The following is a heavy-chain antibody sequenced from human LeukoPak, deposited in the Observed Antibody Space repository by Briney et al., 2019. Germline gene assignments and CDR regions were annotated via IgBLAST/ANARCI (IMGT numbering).Heavy chain of an antibody. J-gene: IGHJ5*02. V-gene: IGHV4-34*01. CDR2: INHSGST. Sequence: PSETLSLTCAVYGGSFSGYYWSWIRQPPGKGLEWIGEINHSGSTNYNPSLKSRVTISVDTSKNQFSLKLSSVTAADTAVYYCARTPVNTARFDPWGQGTLVTVSS. CDR1: GGSFSGYY. D-gene: IGHD5-18*01. CDR3: ARTPVNTARFDP.